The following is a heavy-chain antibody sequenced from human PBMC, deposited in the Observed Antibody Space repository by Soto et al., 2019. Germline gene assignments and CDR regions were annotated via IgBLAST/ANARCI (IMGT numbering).Heavy chain of an antibody. J-gene: IGHJ3*02. CDR1: GGSISSGDYY. Sequence: QVQLQESGPGLVKPSQTLSLTCTVSGGSISSGDYYWSWIRQPPGKGLKWIGDIYYSGNNYYNPSLKSRVTISVGTSKNQFSLKLSSVTAADTAVYYCAREGADALVMRAFDIWGQGTMVTVSS. D-gene: IGHD3-9*01. V-gene: IGHV4-30-4*01. CDR3: AREGADALVMRAFDI. CDR2: IYYSGNN.